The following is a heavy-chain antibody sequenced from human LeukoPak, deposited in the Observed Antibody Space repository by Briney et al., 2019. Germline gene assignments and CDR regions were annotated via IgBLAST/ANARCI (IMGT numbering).Heavy chain of an antibody. Sequence: GGSLRLSCAASGFTVSSTYMTWVRQAPGKGLEWVSIITSGVGITYYADSVKGRFTISRDNSKNTLYLQMNSLRAEDTAVYYCAKGDYYDFDYWGQGTLVTVSS. CDR1: GFTVSSTY. D-gene: IGHD3-10*01. J-gene: IGHJ4*02. CDR3: AKGDYYDFDY. V-gene: IGHV3-23*01. CDR2: ITSGVGIT.